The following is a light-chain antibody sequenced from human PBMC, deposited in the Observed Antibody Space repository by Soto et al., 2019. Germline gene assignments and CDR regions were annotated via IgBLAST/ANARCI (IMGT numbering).Light chain of an antibody. J-gene: IGKJ1*01. CDR3: QQRSHWPT. Sequence: DIQMTQSPSTLSASVGDRVTITCRASQTISSWLAWYQQKPGKAPKLLIYKASTLKSGVPSRFSGSGSGTDFTLTISSLEPEDFAFYFCQQRSHWPTFGQGTKVDIK. CDR1: QTISSW. CDR2: KAS. V-gene: IGKV1-5*03.